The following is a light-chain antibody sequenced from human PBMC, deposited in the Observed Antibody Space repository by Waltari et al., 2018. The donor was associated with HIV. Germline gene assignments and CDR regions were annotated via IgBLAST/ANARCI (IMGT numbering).Light chain of an antibody. V-gene: IGLV4-69*01. CDR3: QTWATGIQV. CDR1: SGHSRYA. J-gene: IGLJ3*02. Sequence: QLVLTQSPSASASLGASVKLTCTLSSGHSRYAIAWHQKQAEKGPRYLMKVNSDGSHNKGDGIPDRFSGSSSGAERYLTISSLQAEDEADYYCQTWATGIQVFGGGTKLTVL. CDR2: VNSDGSH.